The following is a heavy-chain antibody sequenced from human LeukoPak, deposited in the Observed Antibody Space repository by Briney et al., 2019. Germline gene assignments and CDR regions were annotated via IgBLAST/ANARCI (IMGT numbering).Heavy chain of an antibody. J-gene: IGHJ4*02. Sequence: GGSLRLSCAASGFTFSAYATSWVRQAPGKGLEWVSAISGSGGTTYYADSVKGRFTISRDNSKNTLYLQMNSLRAEDTAVYYCARLSGWFDYWGQGTLVTVSS. CDR1: GFTFSAYA. CDR3: ARLSGWFDY. D-gene: IGHD6-19*01. V-gene: IGHV3-23*01. CDR2: ISGSGGTT.